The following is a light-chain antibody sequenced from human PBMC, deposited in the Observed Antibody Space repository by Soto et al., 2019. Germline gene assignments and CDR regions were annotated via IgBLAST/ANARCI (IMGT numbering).Light chain of an antibody. CDR2: GNT. J-gene: IGLJ2*01. Sequence: QSVLTQPPSVSXAPGQRVTISCTGSSSNIGAGYDVHWYQQLPGTAPKLLIYGNTNRPSGVPDRFSGSKSGTSASLAITGLQAEDEADYYCQSYDSSLIGVVFGGGTKVTVL. V-gene: IGLV1-40*01. CDR1: SSNIGAGYD. CDR3: QSYDSSLIGVV.